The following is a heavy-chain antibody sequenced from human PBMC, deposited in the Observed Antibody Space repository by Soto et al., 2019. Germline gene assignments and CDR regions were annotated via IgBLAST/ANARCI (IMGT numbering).Heavy chain of an antibody. D-gene: IGHD3-22*01. J-gene: IGHJ4*02. Sequence: EVQLVESGGGLVQPGWSLRLSCAVSGFTLSDLYMDWVRQAPGKGLEWVGRSRNQAHSYTTEYDASVKGRFTISRDDSQNSLYLQMNSLKVEDTAFYFCTRGYYNTGYSFGGGWGQGTLVTVSS. CDR3: TRGYYNTGYSFGGG. V-gene: IGHV3-72*01. CDR1: GFTLSDLY. CDR2: SRNQAHSYTT.